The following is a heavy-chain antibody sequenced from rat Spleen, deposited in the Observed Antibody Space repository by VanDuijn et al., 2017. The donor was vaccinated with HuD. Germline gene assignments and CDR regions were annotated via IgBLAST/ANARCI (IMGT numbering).Heavy chain of an antibody. V-gene: IGHV5-31*01. CDR1: GFTFNNYW. Sequence: EVQLVESGGGLVQPGRSLKLSCVASGFTFNNYWMTWIRQAPGKGLEWVASISTGGGNTYYRDSVKGRFTISRDNAKSTLYLQMDSLRSEDTATYYCARQEFDGVGDYFDYWGQGVMVTVSS. CDR3: ARQEFDGVGDYFDY. D-gene: IGHD4-3*01. CDR2: ISTGGGNT. J-gene: IGHJ2*01.